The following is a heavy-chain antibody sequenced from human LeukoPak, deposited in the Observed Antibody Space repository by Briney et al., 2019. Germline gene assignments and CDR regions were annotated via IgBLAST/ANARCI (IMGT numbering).Heavy chain of an antibody. CDR3: VRSPPQVARKYYYHYMDV. D-gene: IGHD2-15*01. Sequence: QAGGSLRLSCAASGFTFSTYWMHWVREAPGKWLVWVSSINFNGSMSKYADSVNGRFTISRDNAKNTVYLKMNILRAEDTSVYYCVRSPPQVARKYYYHYMDVWGKGTTVTVSS. CDR2: INFNGSMS. J-gene: IGHJ6*03. CDR1: GFTFSTYW. V-gene: IGHV3-74*01.